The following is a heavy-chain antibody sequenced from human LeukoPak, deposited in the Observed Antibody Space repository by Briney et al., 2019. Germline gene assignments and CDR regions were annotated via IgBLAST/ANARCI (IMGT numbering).Heavy chain of an antibody. J-gene: IGHJ4*02. CDR1: GFTFSSYS. D-gene: IGHD6-19*01. CDR3: ARDPGRGLYFDY. CDR2: ISSSSSYI. Sequence: GGSLRLSCAASGFTFSSYSMNWVRQAPGKGLEWVSSISSSSSYIYYADSVKGRFTISRDNTKNLLYLQMNSLRAEDTAVYYCARDPGRGLYFDYWGQGTLVTVSS. V-gene: IGHV3-21*01.